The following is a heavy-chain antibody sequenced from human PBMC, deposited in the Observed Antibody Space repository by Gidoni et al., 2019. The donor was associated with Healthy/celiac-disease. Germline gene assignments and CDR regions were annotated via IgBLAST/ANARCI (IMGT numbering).Heavy chain of an antibody. J-gene: IGHJ6*02. Sequence: QVQLVQSGAEVKKPGASVKVSCKASGYTFTGYYRHWVRQAPGQGLEWMGWINPNSGGTNYAQKFQGRVTMTRDTSISTAYMELSRLRSDDTAVYYCARDRHAYPFYYYYYGMDVWGQGTTVTVSS. CDR2: INPNSGGT. V-gene: IGHV1-2*02. CDR1: GYTFTGYY. D-gene: IGHD3-16*01. CDR3: ARDRHAYPFYYYYYGMDV.